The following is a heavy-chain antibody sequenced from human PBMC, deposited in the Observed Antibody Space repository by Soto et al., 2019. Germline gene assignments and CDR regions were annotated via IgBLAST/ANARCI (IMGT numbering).Heavy chain of an antibody. D-gene: IGHD3-22*01. J-gene: IGHJ4*02. V-gene: IGHV1-46*01. CDR2: INPSGGST. CDR3: ARDGRYDSSGYYPDY. Sequence: ASVRISCKASGYTLTSYYMHWVRQAPGQGLEWMGIINPSGGSTSYAQKFQGRVTMTRDTSTSTVYMELSSLRSEDTAVYYCARDGRYDSSGYYPDYWGQGTLVTVS. CDR1: GYTLTSYY.